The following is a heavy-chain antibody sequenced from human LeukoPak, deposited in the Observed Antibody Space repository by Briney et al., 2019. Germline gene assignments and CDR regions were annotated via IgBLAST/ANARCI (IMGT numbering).Heavy chain of an antibody. Sequence: SETLSLTCAVYGGSFSGYYWSWIRQPPGKGLEWIGEINHSGSTNYNPSLKSRVTISVDTSKNQFSLKLSSVTAADTAVYYCARVLEWSEGPENWYDPWGQGTLVTVSS. J-gene: IGHJ5*02. D-gene: IGHD3-3*01. V-gene: IGHV4-34*01. CDR1: GGSFSGYY. CDR2: INHSGST. CDR3: ARVLEWSEGPENWYDP.